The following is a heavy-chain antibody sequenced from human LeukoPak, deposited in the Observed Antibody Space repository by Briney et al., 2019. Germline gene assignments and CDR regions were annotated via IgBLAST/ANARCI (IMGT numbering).Heavy chain of an antibody. CDR2: ISSSSIII. CDR3: AREIDGTSAAFYDYHMDV. J-gene: IGHJ6*03. Sequence: GGSLRLSCAASGFTFSAFSMNWVRQAPGKGLEWLSYISSSSIIIHYADSVKGRFTISRDKAKNSLYLQMNSLRVEDTAVYYCAREIDGTSAAFYDYHMDVWGKGTTVTVSS. D-gene: IGHD6-13*01. CDR1: GFTFSAFS. V-gene: IGHV3-48*01.